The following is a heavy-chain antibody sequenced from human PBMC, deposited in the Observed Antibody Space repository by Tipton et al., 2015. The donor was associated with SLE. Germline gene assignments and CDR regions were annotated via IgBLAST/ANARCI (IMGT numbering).Heavy chain of an antibody. Sequence: LSLTCAVYGGSFSGYYWSWIRQPPGKGLEWVASITSGRAIYYADSVRDRFTISRDDGKTSLFLQMDSLRAEDTALYFCARHWYCGRYCASHFDSWGQGTLVTVSS. CDR2: ITSGRAI. D-gene: IGHD2-21*01. V-gene: IGHV3-69-1*01. CDR3: ARHWYCGRYCASHFDS. J-gene: IGHJ4*02. CDR1: GGSFSGYY.